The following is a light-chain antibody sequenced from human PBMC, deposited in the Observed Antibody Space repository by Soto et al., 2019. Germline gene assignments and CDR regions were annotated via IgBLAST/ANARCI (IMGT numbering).Light chain of an antibody. V-gene: IGKV4-1*01. Sequence: DITRTQALESVAVSMGWWASRSCKSGQSVLYSSNNKNYLGWYQQKPGQPPKLLIYWASTRESGVPDRFSGRWSGTDFTLTSSSLQADDLTLYFYQQDDNRARTVAQGTRLEIK. CDR1: QSVLYSSNNKNY. CDR2: WAS. J-gene: IGKJ5*01. CDR3: QQDDNRART.